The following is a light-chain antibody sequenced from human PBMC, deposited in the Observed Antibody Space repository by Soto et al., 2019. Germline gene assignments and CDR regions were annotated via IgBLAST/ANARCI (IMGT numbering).Light chain of an antibody. CDR2: DVS. J-gene: IGLJ1*01. CDR3: CSYAGSYTFV. Sequence: QSALAQPRSVSGSPGQSATIPCTGTSSDVGGYNYVSWYQQHPGKAPKLMIYDVSKRPSGVPDRFSGSKSGNTASLTISGLQAEDEADYYCCSYAGSYTFVFGTGTKVTVL. V-gene: IGLV2-11*01. CDR1: SSDVGGYNY.